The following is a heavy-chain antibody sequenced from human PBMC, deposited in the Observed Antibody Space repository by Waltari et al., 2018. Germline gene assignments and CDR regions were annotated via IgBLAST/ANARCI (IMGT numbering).Heavy chain of an antibody. J-gene: IGHJ6*02. CDR3: ARGPPWWGSKYQLLYYYYGMDV. Sequence: QVQLVQSGAEVKKPGASVKVSCKASGYTFTSYDINWVRQATGQGLEWMGWMNPNSGNTGYAQKFQGRVTITRNTSISTAYMELSSLRSEDTAVYYCARGPPWWGSKYQLLYYYYGMDVWGQGTTVTVSS. CDR2: MNPNSGNT. V-gene: IGHV1-8*03. CDR1: GYTFTSYD. D-gene: IGHD2-2*01.